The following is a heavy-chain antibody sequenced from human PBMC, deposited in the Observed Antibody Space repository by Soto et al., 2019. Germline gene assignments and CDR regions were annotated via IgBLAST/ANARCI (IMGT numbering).Heavy chain of an antibody. V-gene: IGHV1-46*01. J-gene: IGHJ6*02. CDR2: INPSGGST. Sequence: ASVKVSCKASGYTFTSYYMHWVRQAPGQGLEWMGIINPSGGSTSYAQKFQGRVTMTGDTSTSTVYMELSSLRSEDTAVYYCARDKDTAMVYYYYYYGMDVWGQGTTVTVLL. D-gene: IGHD5-18*01. CDR3: ARDKDTAMVYYYYYYGMDV. CDR1: GYTFTSYY.